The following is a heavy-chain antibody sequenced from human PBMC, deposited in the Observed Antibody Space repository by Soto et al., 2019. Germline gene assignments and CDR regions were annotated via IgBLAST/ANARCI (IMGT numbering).Heavy chain of an antibody. J-gene: IGHJ4*02. V-gene: IGHV1-3*01. CDR3: ARQTSTGYPGDY. D-gene: IGHD3-9*01. CDR2: MSSGNGHT. CDR1: GYTLATDT. Sequence: GASVKVSCKASGYTLATDTIHGVRQAPGQGLEWMGWMSSGNGHTKYSQKFQGTVTFTRDTSANTAYMELSSLTSEDTAVYYCARQTSTGYPGDYWGRGTLVTVSS.